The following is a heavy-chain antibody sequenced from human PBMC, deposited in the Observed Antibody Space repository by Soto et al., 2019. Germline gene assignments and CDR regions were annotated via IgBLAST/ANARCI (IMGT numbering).Heavy chain of an antibody. CDR1: GFTFTNYF. CDR3: ARGDGRGTSVFYYYYGMDV. CDR2: IRTYDGST. D-gene: IGHD1-26*01. J-gene: IGHJ6*02. V-gene: IGHV1-46*01. Sequence: QVQLVQSGAEVKKPGASVKVSCKASGFTFTNYFLHWVRQAPRQGLEWVGIIRTYDGSTNYVQSLQGKVTMTSHTSTSTDYKELSSLISEDTAGYYCARGDGRGTSVFYYYYGMDVWGHGTTVTVSS.